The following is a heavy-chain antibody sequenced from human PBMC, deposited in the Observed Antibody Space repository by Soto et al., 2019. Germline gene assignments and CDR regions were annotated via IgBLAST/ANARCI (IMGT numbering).Heavy chain of an antibody. V-gene: IGHV4-38-2*01. CDR3: ARVRVSRNSYFDS. Sequence: PSETLSLTCGVSNYSISSGYYWGRIRQPPGKGLEWIGSISHSGRTFYNPSLKSRVSISVDTSKNQFSLNLRSVTAADTAVFFCARVRVSRNSYFDSWGQGTLVTVSS. CDR2: ISHSGRT. CDR1: NYSISSGYY. D-gene: IGHD3-10*01. J-gene: IGHJ4*02.